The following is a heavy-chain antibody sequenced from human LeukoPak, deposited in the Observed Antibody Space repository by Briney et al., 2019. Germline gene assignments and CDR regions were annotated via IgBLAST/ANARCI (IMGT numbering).Heavy chain of an antibody. D-gene: IGHD1-26*01. Sequence: SETLSLTCTVSGGSISSYYWSWIRQPPGKGLEWIGYIYYSGSTNYNPSLKSRVTISVDTSKNQFSLKLNSVTAADTAVYYCARNSGSYPLDYWGQGTLVTVSS. CDR2: IYYSGST. CDR1: GGSISSYY. CDR3: ARNSGSYPLDY. V-gene: IGHV4-59*01. J-gene: IGHJ4*02.